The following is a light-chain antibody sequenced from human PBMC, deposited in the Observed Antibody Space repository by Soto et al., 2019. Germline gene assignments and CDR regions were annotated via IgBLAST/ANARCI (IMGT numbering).Light chain of an antibody. V-gene: IGLV2-14*01. J-gene: IGLJ3*02. CDR1: SIDICGYNL. Sequence: QSARTQPASVYASPGQSITISCTGTSIDICGYNLVSWYQQHPGEAPKLIIYQVTNRPSGVSNRFSGSTSGKKASLTVSGLQAEDAADYYFSSYIPSNVDWVFGGGTTVTVL. CDR2: QVT. CDR3: SSYIPSNVDWV.